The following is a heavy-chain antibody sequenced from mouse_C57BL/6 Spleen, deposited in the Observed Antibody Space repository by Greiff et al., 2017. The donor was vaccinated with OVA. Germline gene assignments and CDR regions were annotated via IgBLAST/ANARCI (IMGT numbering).Heavy chain of an antibody. CDR3: AITTVPLRAMDY. CDR2: ISSGSSTI. J-gene: IGHJ4*01. Sequence: EVKLMESGGGLVKPGGSLKLSCAASGFTFSDYGMHWVRQAPEKGLEWVAYISSGSSTIYYADTVKGRFTISRDNAKNTLFLQMTSLRSEDTAMYYCAITTVPLRAMDYWGQGTSVTVSS. CDR1: GFTFSDYG. D-gene: IGHD1-1*01. V-gene: IGHV5-17*01.